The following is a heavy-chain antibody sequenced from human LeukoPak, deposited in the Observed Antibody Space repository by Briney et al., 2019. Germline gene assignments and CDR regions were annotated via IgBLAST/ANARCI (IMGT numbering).Heavy chain of an antibody. CDR1: GFTFSNFW. Sequence: PGGSLRLSCAASGFTFSNFWMHWVRQVPGKGLVWVSGINHDGTGTYYADSVKGRFTISRDNSKNTLYLQMNSLRAEDTAVYYCAKGTPEMATTEFDYWGQGTLVTVSS. V-gene: IGHV3-74*01. D-gene: IGHD5-24*01. CDR2: INHDGTGT. CDR3: AKGTPEMATTEFDY. J-gene: IGHJ4*02.